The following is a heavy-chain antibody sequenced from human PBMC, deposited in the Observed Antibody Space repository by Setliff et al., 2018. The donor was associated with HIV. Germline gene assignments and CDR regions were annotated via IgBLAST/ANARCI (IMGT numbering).Heavy chain of an antibody. Sequence: SETLSLTCAVYGGSFSGYYWSWIRQPPGKGLEWIGEINHSGSTNYNPSLKSRVTISVDTSKNQFSLKLTSVTAADTAVYYCARGFSRWYGAFDMWGQGTVVTVSS. V-gene: IGHV4-34*01. D-gene: IGHD6-13*01. CDR2: INHSGST. J-gene: IGHJ3*02. CDR1: GGSFSGYY. CDR3: ARGFSRWYGAFDM.